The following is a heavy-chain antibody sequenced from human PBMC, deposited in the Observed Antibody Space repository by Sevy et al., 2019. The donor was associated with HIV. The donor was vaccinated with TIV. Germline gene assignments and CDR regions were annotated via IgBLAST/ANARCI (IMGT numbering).Heavy chain of an antibody. CDR3: ARDGGYTVIWDLGGY. J-gene: IGHJ4*02. Sequence: GGSLRLSCAASGFTFNTYAMHWVRQAPGKGLEWVAVISYDGSTKYYADSVKGRFTLSRDNSKNTLYLQMNSLRVEDTAVYYCARDGGYTVIWDLGGYWGQGTLVTVSS. CDR1: GFTFNTYA. D-gene: IGHD6-13*01. CDR2: ISYDGSTK. V-gene: IGHV3-30-3*01.